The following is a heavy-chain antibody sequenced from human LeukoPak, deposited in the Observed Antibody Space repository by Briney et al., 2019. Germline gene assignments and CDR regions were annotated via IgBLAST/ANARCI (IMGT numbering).Heavy chain of an antibody. CDR1: GGSISSYY. V-gene: IGHV4-59*01. CDR3: ARDGLYGSGSYYE. Sequence: SETLSLTCTVSGGSISSYYWSWIRQPPGKGLEWIGYIYYSGSTNYNPSLKSRVTISVDTSKNQFSLKLSSVTAADTAVYYCARDGLYGSGSYYEWGQGTLVTVSS. D-gene: IGHD3-10*01. CDR2: IYYSGST. J-gene: IGHJ4*02.